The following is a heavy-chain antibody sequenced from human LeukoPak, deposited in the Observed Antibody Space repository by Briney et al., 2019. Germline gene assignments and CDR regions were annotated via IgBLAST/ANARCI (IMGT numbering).Heavy chain of an antibody. CDR3: ARDVVGYYDSSGYYLSASDI. CDR1: GFTFSGYW. CDR2: IKQDGSEK. J-gene: IGHJ3*02. D-gene: IGHD3-22*01. V-gene: IGHV3-7*01. Sequence: GGSLRLSCAASGFTFSGYWMGWVRQAPGKGLEWVANIKQDGSEKYYVDSVKGRFTISRDNAKNSLYLQMNSLRGEDTAVYYCARDVVGYYDSSGYYLSASDIWGQGTMVTVSS.